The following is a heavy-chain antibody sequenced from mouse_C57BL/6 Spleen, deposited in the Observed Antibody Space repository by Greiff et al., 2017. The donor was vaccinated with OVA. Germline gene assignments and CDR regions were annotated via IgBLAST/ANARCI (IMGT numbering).Heavy chain of an antibody. CDR3: AKYSNFYFDY. Sequence: VQLQQSGAELVKPGASVKLSCTASGFNITDYYMHWVKQRTEQGLEWIGRIVPEDGETKYAPKFPGKATITADTSSNTAYLQLSSLTSEDTAVYYCAKYSNFYFDYWGQGTTLTVSS. J-gene: IGHJ2*01. CDR2: IVPEDGET. CDR1: GFNITDYY. D-gene: IGHD2-5*01. V-gene: IGHV14-2*01.